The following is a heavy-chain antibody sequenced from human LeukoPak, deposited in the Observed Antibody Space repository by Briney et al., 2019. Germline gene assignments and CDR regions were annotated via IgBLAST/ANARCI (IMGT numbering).Heavy chain of an antibody. CDR1: GGTFSSYA. J-gene: IGHJ3*02. CDR3: ASRGWDSTINDAFDI. D-gene: IGHD6-19*01. V-gene: IGHV1-69*05. CDR2: IIPIFGTA. Sequence: ASVKDSCKASGGTFSSYAISWVRQAPGQGLEWMGGIIPIFGTANYAQKFQGRVTITTDESTSTAYMELSSLRSEDTAVYYCASRGWDSTINDAFDIWGQGTMVTVSS.